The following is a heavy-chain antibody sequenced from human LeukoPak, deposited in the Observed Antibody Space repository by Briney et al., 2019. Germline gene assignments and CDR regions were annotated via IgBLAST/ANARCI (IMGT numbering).Heavy chain of an antibody. CDR2: IFPGDSDV. V-gene: IGHV5-51*01. Sequence: GESLKISCKGSGYIFTDYWIGWVRQMPGKGLEWMGIIFPGDSDVRYSPSFQGQVTISADKSISTAYLQWSSLKASDTAMYHCARGAPFDYWGQGTLVTVSS. CDR1: GYIFTDYW. J-gene: IGHJ4*02. CDR3: ARGAPFDY.